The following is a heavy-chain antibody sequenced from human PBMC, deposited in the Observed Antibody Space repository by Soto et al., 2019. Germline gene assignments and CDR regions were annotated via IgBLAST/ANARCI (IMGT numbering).Heavy chain of an antibody. J-gene: IGHJ5*02. D-gene: IGHD6-13*01. CDR2: ISWNSGSI. V-gene: IGHV3-9*01. CDR3: AKDLRSSWEDTSKKNWFAP. CDR1: GFTFDDYA. Sequence: EVQLVESGGGLVQPGRSLRLSCAASGFTFDDYAMHWVRQAPGKGLEWVSGISWNSGSIGYADSVKGRFTISRDNAKNSLYLQMNSLRAEDTSLYYCAKDLRSSWEDTSKKNWFAPWGQGTLVTVSS.